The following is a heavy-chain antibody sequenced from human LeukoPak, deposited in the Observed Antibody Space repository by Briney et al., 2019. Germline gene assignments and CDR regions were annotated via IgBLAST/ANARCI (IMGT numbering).Heavy chain of an antibody. CDR2: ISYDGSNK. Sequence: GRSLRLSCAASGFTFSSYGMHWVRQAPGKGLEWVAVISYDGSNKYYADSVKGRFTISRDNSKNTLYLQMNSLRAEDTAVYYCAKDTYYYDGSGYPGYWGQGTLVTVSS. J-gene: IGHJ4*02. V-gene: IGHV3-30*18. CDR1: GFTFSSYG. D-gene: IGHD3-22*01. CDR3: AKDTYYYDGSGYPGY.